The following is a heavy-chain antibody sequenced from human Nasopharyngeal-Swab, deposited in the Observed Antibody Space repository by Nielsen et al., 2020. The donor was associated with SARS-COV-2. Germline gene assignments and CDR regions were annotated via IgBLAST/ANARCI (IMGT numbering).Heavy chain of an antibody. V-gene: IGHV3-30*18. CDR3: AKVRGVIPVDV. D-gene: IGHD3-10*01. CDR2: ISYDGSNE. CDR1: GFTFSSSG. Sequence: GESLKISCAASGFTFSSSGMDWVRQAPGKGLEWVAVISYDGSNEYYGDSVKGRFTISRDNSKNTLYLQMNSLRVDDTAVYYCAKVRGVIPVDVWGQGTTVTVSS. J-gene: IGHJ6*02.